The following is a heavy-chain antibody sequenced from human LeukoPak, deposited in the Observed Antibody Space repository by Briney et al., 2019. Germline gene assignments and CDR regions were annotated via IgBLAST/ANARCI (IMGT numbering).Heavy chain of an antibody. CDR1: GYSFNIYE. CDR3: SRGPRFDP. CDR2: VNPNSGDT. V-gene: IGHV1-8*01. Sequence: ASVKVSCKTSGYSFNIYEINWVRQATGQGLEWMGWVNPNSGDTDYAPKFQGRLTMTRNTSISTAYMELSGLRLEDTAVYYCSRGPRFDPWGQGTQVTVSS. J-gene: IGHJ5*02.